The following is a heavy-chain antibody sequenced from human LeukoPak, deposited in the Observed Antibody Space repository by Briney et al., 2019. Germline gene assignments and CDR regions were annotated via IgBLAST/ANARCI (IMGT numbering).Heavy chain of an antibody. D-gene: IGHD6-13*01. V-gene: IGHV3-33*01. CDR1: GFTFRSYG. J-gene: IGHJ4*02. CDR3: ARGSISWYYFDY. Sequence: GGSLRLSCAASGFTFRSYGMHWVRQAPGRGLEWVAVIWYGGSDKHYADSVKGRFTISRDNSKNTLYLQLNSLRAEDTAVYYCARGSISWYYFDYWGQGTLVTVSS. CDR2: IWYGGSDK.